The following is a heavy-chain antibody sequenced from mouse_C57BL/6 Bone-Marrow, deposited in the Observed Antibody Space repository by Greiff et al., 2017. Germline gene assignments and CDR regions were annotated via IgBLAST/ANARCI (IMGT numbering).Heavy chain of an antibody. D-gene: IGHD2-10*01. J-gene: IGHJ3*01. CDR2: LDPEDGET. Sequence: EVQLQQPGAELVKPGASVKLSCTASAFNIKDSYMHWVKQRTEQGLEWIGRLDPEDGETKYAPKFQGKATITADTSSNTGYLELSSLTSEDTAVYYCAGEEAYYGNPAYWGQGTLVTVSA. V-gene: IGHV14-2*01. CDR3: AGEEAYYGNPAY. CDR1: AFNIKDSY.